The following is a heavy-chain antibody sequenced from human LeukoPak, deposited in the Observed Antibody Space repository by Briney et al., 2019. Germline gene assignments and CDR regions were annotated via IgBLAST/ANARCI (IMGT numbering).Heavy chain of an antibody. CDR1: GFNFSNAW. D-gene: IGHD5-18*01. CDR3: AKAGYSYGFYYYYMDV. V-gene: IGHV3-21*04. J-gene: IGHJ6*03. Sequence: GGSLRLSCAASGFNFSNAWLNWVRQAPGRALEWVSSITSSGTYIFYADSVKGRFTISRDNSKNTLYLQMNSLRAEDTAVYYCAKAGYSYGFYYYYMDVWGKGTTVTVSS. CDR2: ITSSGTYI.